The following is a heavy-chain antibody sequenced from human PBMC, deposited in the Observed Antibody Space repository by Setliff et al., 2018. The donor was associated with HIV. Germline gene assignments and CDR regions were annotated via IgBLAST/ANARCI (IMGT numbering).Heavy chain of an antibody. CDR1: GGSISSGGYS. J-gene: IGHJ1*01. CDR3: ARKQWGSSGYYEFFQQ. CDR2: IFHSGRI. D-gene: IGHD3-22*01. Sequence: SETLSLTCAVSGGSISSGGYSWTWIRQPPGKGLEWIAYIFHSGRIYYNPTLKSRVTISVDTSRNQFSLRLNSVTAADTAVYFCARKQWGSSGYYEFFQQWGQGTLVTVSS. V-gene: IGHV4-30-2*01.